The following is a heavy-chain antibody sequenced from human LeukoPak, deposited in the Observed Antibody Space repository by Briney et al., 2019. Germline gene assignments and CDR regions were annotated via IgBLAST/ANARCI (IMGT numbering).Heavy chain of an antibody. CDR1: GGSVSSGAYY. J-gene: IGHJ3*01. Sequence: PSETLSLTCTVSGGSVSSGAYYWSWIRQHPGKGLEWIGYIYYSGSTYYNPSLKSRFTISVDTSNNQFSLKLNSVTAADTAVYFCAAHRGSSGYHFDAFDFWGQGTMVIVSS. CDR2: IYYSGST. D-gene: IGHD3-22*01. CDR3: AAHRGSSGYHFDAFDF. V-gene: IGHV4-31*03.